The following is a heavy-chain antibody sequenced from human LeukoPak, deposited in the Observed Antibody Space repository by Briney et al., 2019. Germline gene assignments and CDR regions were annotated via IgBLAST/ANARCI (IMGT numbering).Heavy chain of an antibody. D-gene: IGHD2-21*02. CDR1: GFTFGDYA. Sequence: PGGSLRLSCAASGFTFGDYAMHWVRQAPGKGLEWVSSISWHGGSIAYADSVKGRFTISRDNAKESLYLQMNSLRTEDTALYFCAKVDEAYCGGDCYSFFDSWGQGTLVTVSS. J-gene: IGHJ4*02. V-gene: IGHV3-9*01. CDR3: AKVDEAYCGGDCYSFFDS. CDR2: ISWHGGSI.